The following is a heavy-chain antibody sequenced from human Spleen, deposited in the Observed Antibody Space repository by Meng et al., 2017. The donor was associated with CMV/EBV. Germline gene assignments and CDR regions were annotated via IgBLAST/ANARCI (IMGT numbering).Heavy chain of an antibody. V-gene: IGHV4-39*01. D-gene: IGHD1-14*01. Sequence: SETLSLTCTISGGSISSSSYYWGWIRQPPRKGLVWVGNIYYNGDTYYNPSLESRVSISVDTSKNQFSLKLSSVTAADTAVYYCARRRNPGPFDYWGQGTLVTVSS. CDR2: IYYNGDT. CDR3: ARRRNPGPFDY. CDR1: GGSISSSSYY. J-gene: IGHJ4*02.